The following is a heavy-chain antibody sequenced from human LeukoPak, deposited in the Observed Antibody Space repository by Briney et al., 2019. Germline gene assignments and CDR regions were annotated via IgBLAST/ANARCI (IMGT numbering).Heavy chain of an antibody. V-gene: IGHV3-7*01. CDR3: ACTRYCSSTSCYSWNY. CDR2: IKQDGSEK. D-gene: IGHD2-2*01. J-gene: IGHJ4*02. Sequence: PGGSLRLSCAASGFTLRSYSMSWVRQAPGKGLEWVANIKQDGSEKYYVDSVKGRFTISRDNAKNSLYLQMNSLRAEDTAVYYCACTRYCSSTSCYSWNYWGQGTLVTVSS. CDR1: GFTLRSYS.